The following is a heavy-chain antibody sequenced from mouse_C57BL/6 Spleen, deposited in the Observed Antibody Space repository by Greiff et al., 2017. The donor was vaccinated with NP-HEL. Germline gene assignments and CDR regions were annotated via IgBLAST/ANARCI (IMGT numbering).Heavy chain of an antibody. CDR2: IYPGDGDT. CDR1: GYAFSSSW. Sequence: QVQLQQSGPELVKPGASVKISCKASGYAFSSSWMNWVKQRPGTGLEWIGRIYPGDGDTNYNGKFKGKATLTADKSSSTAYMQLSSLTSEDSAVYFCARREELRRYFDYWGQGTTLTVSS. J-gene: IGHJ2*01. V-gene: IGHV1-82*01. D-gene: IGHD1-1*01. CDR3: ARREELRRYFDY.